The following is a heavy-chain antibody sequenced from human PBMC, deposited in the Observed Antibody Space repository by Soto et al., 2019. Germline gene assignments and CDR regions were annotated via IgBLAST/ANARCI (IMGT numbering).Heavy chain of an antibody. D-gene: IGHD7-27*01. CDR1: GFTFPSFG. CDR3: AKGRGEMNWANYYGLDV. V-gene: IGHV3-30*18. CDR2: ITYEGSQI. J-gene: IGHJ6*02. Sequence: QVQLVESGGGVGQPGRSLRLSCAASGFTFPSFGMHWVLQAPGKGLEWVALITYEGSQIYYADAVKGRFTISRDNGDNTLSLQMDNLRTEDTATYVCAKGRGEMNWANYYGLDVWGQGTTVTVSS.